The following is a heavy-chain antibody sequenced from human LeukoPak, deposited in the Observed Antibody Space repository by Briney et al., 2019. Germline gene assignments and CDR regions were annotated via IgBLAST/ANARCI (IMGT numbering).Heavy chain of an antibody. J-gene: IGHJ4*02. Sequence: SETLSLTCAVYGGSFSGYYWSWIRQPPGKGLEWIGEINHSGSTNYNPSLKSRVTISVDMSKNRFSLKLSSVTAADTAVYYCARHPSGSTGRDGLYVVDYWGQGTLVTVSS. V-gene: IGHV4-34*01. CDR3: ARHPSGSTGRDGLYVVDY. CDR2: INHSGST. CDR1: GGSFSGYY. D-gene: IGHD3-9*01.